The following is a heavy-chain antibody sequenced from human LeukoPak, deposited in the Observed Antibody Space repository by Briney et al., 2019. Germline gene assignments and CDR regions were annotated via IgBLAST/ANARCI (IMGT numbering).Heavy chain of an antibody. Sequence: GGSLRLSCAASGFTFSSYGMHWVRQAPGKGLEWVAVIWYDGSNKYYADSVKGRFTIARDNSKNTLYLQMNSLRAEDTAVYYCAREGPCGNSQFDYWGQGTLVTVSS. CDR2: IWYDGSNK. J-gene: IGHJ4*02. D-gene: IGHD2/OR15-2a*01. V-gene: IGHV3-33*01. CDR3: AREGPCGNSQFDY. CDR1: GFTFSSYG.